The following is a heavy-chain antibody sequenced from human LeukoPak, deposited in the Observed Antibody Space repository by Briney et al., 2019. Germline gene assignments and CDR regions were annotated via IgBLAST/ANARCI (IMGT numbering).Heavy chain of an antibody. D-gene: IGHD3-22*01. CDR2: MNPNSGNT. Sequence: ASVKVSCKASGYTFTSYDINWVRQATGQGLEWMGWMNPNSGNTGYAQKFQGRVTISRSTSTSTAYMELSSLRSEDTAVYYCARGTYYYDSSGYLGLDHWGQGTLVTVSS. CDR1: GYTFTSYD. CDR3: ARGTYYYDSSGYLGLDH. J-gene: IGHJ4*02. V-gene: IGHV1-8*03.